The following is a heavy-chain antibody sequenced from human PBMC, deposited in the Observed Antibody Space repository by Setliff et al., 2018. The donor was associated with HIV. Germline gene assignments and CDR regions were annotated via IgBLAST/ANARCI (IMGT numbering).Heavy chain of an antibody. V-gene: IGHV1-8*01. D-gene: IGHD6-13*01. Sequence: ASVKVSCKASGHTFTSYDINWVRQATGRGLEWMGWMNPNSGNTGYAQKFQGRVTMTRNTSISTAYMELSSLRSDDTAVYYCARAEYSSSWPYYYYGMDVWCQGTTVTSP. CDR1: GHTFTSYD. CDR2: MNPNSGNT. J-gene: IGHJ6*02. CDR3: ARAEYSSSWPYYYYGMDV.